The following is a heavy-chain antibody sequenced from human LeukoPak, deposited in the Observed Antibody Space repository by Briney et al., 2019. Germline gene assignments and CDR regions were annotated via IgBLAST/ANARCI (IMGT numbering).Heavy chain of an antibody. CDR3: ARKGSAKLWFGE. Sequence: PSETLSLTCAVYGGSFSGYYWSWIRQPPGKGLEWIGEINHSGSTNYNPSLKSRVTISVDTSKNQFSLKLSSVTAADTAAYYCARKGSAKLWFGEGGQGTLVTVSS. CDR1: GGSFSGYY. CDR2: INHSGST. V-gene: IGHV4-34*01. J-gene: IGHJ4*02. D-gene: IGHD3-10*01.